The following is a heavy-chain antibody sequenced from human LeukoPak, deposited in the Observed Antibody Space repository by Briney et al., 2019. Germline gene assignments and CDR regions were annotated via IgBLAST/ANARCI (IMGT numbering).Heavy chain of an antibody. Sequence: PGRSLRLSCAASGFTFDDYAMHWVRQAPGKGLEWVSGISWNSGSIGYADSVKGRFTISRDNAKNSLYLQMNSLRAEDTAVYYCARDGDIVVVPAAVYYYYGMDVWGQGTTVTVSS. D-gene: IGHD2-2*01. CDR3: ARDGDIVVVPAAVYYYYGMDV. V-gene: IGHV3-9*01. CDR2: ISWNSGSI. CDR1: GFTFDDYA. J-gene: IGHJ6*02.